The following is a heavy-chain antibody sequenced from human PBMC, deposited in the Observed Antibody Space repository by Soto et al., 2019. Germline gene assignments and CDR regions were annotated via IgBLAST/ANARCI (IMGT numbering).Heavy chain of an antibody. CDR1: GFTFSSYA. V-gene: IGHV3-23*01. D-gene: IGHD3-3*01. CDR2: ISGSGGST. CDR3: AKDRSIFGVVIRGNFDY. Sequence: GGSLRLSCAASGFTFSSYAMSWVRQAPGKGLEWVSAISGSGGSTYYADSVKGRFTISRDNSKNTLYLQMNSLRAEDTAVYYCAKDRSIFGVVIRGNFDYWGQGTLVTVSS. J-gene: IGHJ4*02.